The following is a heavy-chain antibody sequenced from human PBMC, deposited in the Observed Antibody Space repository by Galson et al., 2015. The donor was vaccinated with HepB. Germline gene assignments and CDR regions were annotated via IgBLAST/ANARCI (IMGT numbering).Heavy chain of an antibody. J-gene: IGHJ6*03. Sequence: SLRLSCAASGFTFSRNGMHWVRQAPGKGLEWVSVISYDGSNKYYADSVKGRFTISRDNSKNTLYLQMNSLRTEDTAVYYCAKGGGKETSAYISYFYMDVWGKGTTVTVSS. CDR3: AKGGGKETSAYISYFYMDV. CDR2: ISYDGSNK. D-gene: IGHD3-3*01. V-gene: IGHV3-30*18. CDR1: GFTFSRNG.